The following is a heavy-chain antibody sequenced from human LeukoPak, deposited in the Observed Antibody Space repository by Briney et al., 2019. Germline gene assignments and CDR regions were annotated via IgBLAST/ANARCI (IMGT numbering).Heavy chain of an antibody. V-gene: IGHV4-34*01. D-gene: IGHD3-3*01. Sequence: SETLSLTCAVYGGSFSGYYWSWIRQPPGKGLEWIGEINHSGSTNYNPSLKSRVTISVGTSKNQFSLKLSSVTAADTAVYYCAMRSGYYRGPFDYWGQGTLVTVSS. CDR3: AMRSGYYRGPFDY. J-gene: IGHJ4*02. CDR2: INHSGST. CDR1: GGSFSGYY.